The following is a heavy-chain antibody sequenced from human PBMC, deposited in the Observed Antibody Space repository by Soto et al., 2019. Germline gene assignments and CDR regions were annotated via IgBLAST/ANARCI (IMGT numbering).Heavy chain of an antibody. Sequence: PWETLTLTCTVSGGSVSSGSYYWSWIRQPPGKGLEWIGYIYYSGSTNYNPSLKSRVTISVDTYKNQFSLKLSSVTAADTAVYYCAREDTAMARYYGMDVWGQGTTVTVSS. CDR3: AREDTAMARYYGMDV. J-gene: IGHJ6*02. V-gene: IGHV4-61*01. CDR2: IYYSGST. CDR1: GGSVSSGSYY. D-gene: IGHD5-18*01.